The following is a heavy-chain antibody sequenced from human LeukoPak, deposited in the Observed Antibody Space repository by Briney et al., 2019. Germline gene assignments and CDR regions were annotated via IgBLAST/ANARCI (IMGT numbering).Heavy chain of an antibody. CDR3: ARVRPYSSGWYGGY. J-gene: IGHJ4*02. CDR1: GYTFTGYY. CDR2: INPNSGGT. D-gene: IGHD6-19*01. Sequence: ASVKVSCKASGYTFTGYYMHWVRQAPGQGLEWMGWINPNSGGTNYAQKFQGRVTMTRDTSISTAYMELSRLRSDDTAVYYCARVRPYSSGWYGGYWGQGTLVTVSS. V-gene: IGHV1-2*02.